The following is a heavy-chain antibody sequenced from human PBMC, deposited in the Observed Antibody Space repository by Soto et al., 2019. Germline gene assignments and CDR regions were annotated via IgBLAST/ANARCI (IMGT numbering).Heavy chain of an antibody. CDR2: ISASGGTT. D-gene: IGHD1-26*01. CDR3: AKRSSFDY. V-gene: IGHV3-23*01. J-gene: IGHJ4*02. CDR1: GFTFSSYA. Sequence: LRLSCAASGFTFSSYAMSWARQAPGKGLEWVSFISASGGTTYYVDSVKGRFTISREASKNTLYLQMNSLRAEDTAIYYCAKRSSFDYWGQGTLVTVS.